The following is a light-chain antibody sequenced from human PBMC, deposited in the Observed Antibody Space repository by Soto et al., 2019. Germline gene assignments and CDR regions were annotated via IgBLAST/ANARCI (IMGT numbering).Light chain of an antibody. CDR1: SSDVGGYNY. Sequence: QSALTQPPSASGSPGQSVTISCTGTSSDVGGYNYVSWYQHHPGKAPKLLIYEVSKRPSGVPDRFSGSKSGNTASLTVSGLQADDEADYYCSSYAGTKDVVFGGGTKLTVL. CDR2: EVS. CDR3: SSYAGTKDVV. J-gene: IGLJ2*01. V-gene: IGLV2-8*01.